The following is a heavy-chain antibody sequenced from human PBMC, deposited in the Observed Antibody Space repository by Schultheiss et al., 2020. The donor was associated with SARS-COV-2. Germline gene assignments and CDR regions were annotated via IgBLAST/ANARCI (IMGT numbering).Heavy chain of an antibody. J-gene: IGHJ4*02. CDR1: GFTFSSYA. Sequence: GGSLRLSCADSGFTFSSYAMSWVRQAPGKGLEWVSAISGSGGSTYYADSVKGRFTISRDNSKNTLYLQMNSLRAEDTAVYYCAKVFVVVPAPFPYWGQGTLVTVSS. V-gene: IGHV3-23*01. CDR2: ISGSGGST. D-gene: IGHD2-2*01. CDR3: AKVFVVVPAPFPY.